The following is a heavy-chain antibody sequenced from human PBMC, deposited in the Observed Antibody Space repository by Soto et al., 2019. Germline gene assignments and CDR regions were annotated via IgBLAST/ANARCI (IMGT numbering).Heavy chain of an antibody. J-gene: IGHJ5*02. CDR3: ARALGYSYGNWFDP. Sequence: QVQLQESGPGLVKPSETLSLTCTVSGGSISSYYWSWIRQPPGKGLEWIGYIYYSGSTNYNPSLKSRVTISVDTSKNQFSLKLSSVTAADTAVYCCARALGYSYGNWFDPWGQGTLVTVSS. CDR1: GGSISSYY. CDR2: IYYSGST. D-gene: IGHD5-18*01. V-gene: IGHV4-59*01.